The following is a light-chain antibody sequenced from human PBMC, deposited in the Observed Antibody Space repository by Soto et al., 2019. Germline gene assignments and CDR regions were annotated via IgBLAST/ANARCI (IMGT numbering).Light chain of an antibody. Sequence: DIQMTQSPSSLSASVGDRVTITCRASQRISSYLNWYQQKPGKAPKLLIYAASSLQSGVPSRFRGSGSGTDFTRTISSLQPEDFATYYGQQSYSTPGVFTFGPGTKVDIK. J-gene: IGKJ3*01. CDR1: QRISSY. CDR2: AAS. V-gene: IGKV1-39*01. CDR3: QQSYSTPGVFT.